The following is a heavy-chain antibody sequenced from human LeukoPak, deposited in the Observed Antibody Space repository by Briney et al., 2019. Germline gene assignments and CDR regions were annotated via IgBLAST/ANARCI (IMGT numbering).Heavy chain of an antibody. D-gene: IGHD4-11*01. V-gene: IGHV3-30*03. CDR3: ARSPFDSNYPYYYYYYMDV. J-gene: IGHJ6*03. CDR1: GFTFSSYG. Sequence: GRSLRLSCVTSGFTFSSYGMHWVRQVPGKGLEWVAVISYDAKSNYHVDSVKGRFTISRDNSKNTLYLQMNSLRTEDTAVYYCARSPFDSNYPYYYYYYMDVWGKGTTVTVSS. CDR2: ISYDAKSN.